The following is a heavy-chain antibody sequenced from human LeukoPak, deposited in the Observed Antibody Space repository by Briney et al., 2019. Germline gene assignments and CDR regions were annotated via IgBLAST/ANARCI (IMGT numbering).Heavy chain of an antibody. Sequence: PGGSLRLSCAASGFTFSDYYMSWIRQAPGKGLEWVSSISSSGSTIYYADSVKGRFTISRDNAKNSLYLQMNSLRAEDTAVYHCAKLIREVTTYDYWGPGALVTVSS. CDR1: GFTFSDYY. CDR3: AKLIREVTTYDY. J-gene: IGHJ4*02. CDR2: ISSSGSTI. V-gene: IGHV3-11*04. D-gene: IGHD1-1*01.